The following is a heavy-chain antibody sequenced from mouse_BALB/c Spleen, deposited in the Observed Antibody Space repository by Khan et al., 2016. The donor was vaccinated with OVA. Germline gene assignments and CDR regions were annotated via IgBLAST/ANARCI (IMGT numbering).Heavy chain of an antibody. CDR2: INPSNGYT. D-gene: IGHD2-14*01. J-gene: IGHJ3*01. CDR1: GYTFTSYT. CDR3: VRDGAYHRNDGWFAY. Sequence: QMQLEESGAELARPGASVKMSCKASGYTFTSYTIHWIKKRPGQGLEWIGYINPSNGYTNSNQKFKDKAILTTDKSSTTAYLQLSSLTSDDSAVYNCVRDGAYHRNDGWFAYWGQGTLVTVSA. V-gene: IGHV1-4*01.